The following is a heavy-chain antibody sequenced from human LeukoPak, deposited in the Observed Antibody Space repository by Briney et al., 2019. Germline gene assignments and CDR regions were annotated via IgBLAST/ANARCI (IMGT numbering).Heavy chain of an antibody. Sequence: PSETLSLTCTVSGGSICTYYWRWLRQPPGKGLEWIGHIYYFEKTDYNPSLESRVTISVDAAKNHFSLKLRSVTPLDTAVYYCAKLGSPRAYWGQGILVTVSS. CDR3: AKLGSPRAY. D-gene: IGHD7-27*01. J-gene: IGHJ4*02. CDR2: IYYFEKT. CDR1: GGSICTYY. V-gene: IGHV4-59*01.